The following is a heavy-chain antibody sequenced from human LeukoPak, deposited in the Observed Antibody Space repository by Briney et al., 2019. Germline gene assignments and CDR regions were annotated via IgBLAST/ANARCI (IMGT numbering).Heavy chain of an antibody. J-gene: IGHJ4*02. CDR2: INPSSGDT. Sequence: ASVKVSCKASGYTFTGYYMHWVRQAPGQGLEWMGRINPSSGDTNYAQNFQGRVTMTRDTSISTAYMELSRLRSDDTAVYYCATTSGYFYYWGQGTLVTVSS. V-gene: IGHV1-2*06. CDR1: GYTFTGYY. D-gene: IGHD1-26*01. CDR3: ATTSGYFYY.